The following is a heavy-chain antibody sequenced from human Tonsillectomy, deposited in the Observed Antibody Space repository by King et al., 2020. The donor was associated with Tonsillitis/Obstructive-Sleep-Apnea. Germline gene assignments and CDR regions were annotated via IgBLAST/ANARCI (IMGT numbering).Heavy chain of an antibody. CDR2: INHSGST. J-gene: IGHJ5*02. D-gene: IGHD2-15*01. CDR1: GGSFSGYY. CDR3: ARGVGGDIVVVVAATPTSVWFDP. Sequence: VQLQQWGAGLLNPSETLSLTCAVYGGSFSGYYWSWIRQPPGKGLEWIGEINHSGSTNYNPSLKSRVTISVDTSKNQFSLKLSFVTAADTAIYYCARGVGGDIVVVVAATPTSVWFDPWGQGTLVTVSS. V-gene: IGHV4-34*01.